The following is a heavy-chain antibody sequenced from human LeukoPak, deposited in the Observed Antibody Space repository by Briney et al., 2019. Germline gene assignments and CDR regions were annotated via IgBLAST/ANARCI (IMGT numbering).Heavy chain of an antibody. CDR1: GFPFSSYA. V-gene: IGHV3-30-3*01. Sequence: PGRSLRLSCAASGFPFSSYAIHWVRQAPGKGLEWVAVISYDADNKHYADSVKGRFTISRDNSKSTLYLQMNSLRADDTAVYYCARPYSGFYAAFDIWGQGTMVTVSS. D-gene: IGHD3-10*01. CDR2: ISYDADNK. CDR3: ARPYSGFYAAFDI. J-gene: IGHJ3*02.